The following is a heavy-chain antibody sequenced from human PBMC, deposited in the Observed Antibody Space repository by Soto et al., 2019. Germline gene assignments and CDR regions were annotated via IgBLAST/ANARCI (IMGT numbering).Heavy chain of an antibody. CDR3: VRPNFGALTHFDF. J-gene: IGHJ4*02. D-gene: IGHD3-16*01. CDR2: IFPGDSDT. CDR1: GYTFTNYW. V-gene: IGHV5-51*01. Sequence: PGESLKISCKAIGYTFTNYWIGWVRQTPGKGLEWMEIIFPGDSDTRYNPSFEGQVTVSADESISTAYLQWNTLKASDTAMYYCVRPNFGALTHFDFWGQGTLVTVS.